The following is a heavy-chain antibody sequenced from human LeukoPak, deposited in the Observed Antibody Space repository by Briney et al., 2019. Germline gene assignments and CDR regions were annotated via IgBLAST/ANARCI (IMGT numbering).Heavy chain of an antibody. Sequence: GGSLRLSCAASGFTFSTYWMTWVRQAPGKGLEWLANIQEDGSAKYYVDSVKGRFTISRDNAENSLYLQMNSPRAEDTAVYYCARVAYSGNSKDYWGQVTLVTVSS. CDR3: ARVAYSGNSKDY. D-gene: IGHD4-23*01. V-gene: IGHV3-7*04. CDR2: IQEDGSAK. J-gene: IGHJ4*02. CDR1: GFTFSTYW.